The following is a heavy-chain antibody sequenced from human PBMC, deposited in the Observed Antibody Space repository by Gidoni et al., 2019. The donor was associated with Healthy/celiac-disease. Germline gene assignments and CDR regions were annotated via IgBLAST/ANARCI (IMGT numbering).Heavy chain of an antibody. Sequence: EVQLVVSGGGLVQPGRSLRLSCAASGFTFDDYAMHWVRQAPGKGLEWVSGISWNSGSIGYADSVKGRFTISRDNAKNSLYLQMNSLRAEDTALYYCAKDRDSSGWYFDYWGQGTLVTVSS. D-gene: IGHD6-19*01. CDR1: GFTFDDYA. CDR3: AKDRDSSGWYFDY. J-gene: IGHJ4*02. V-gene: IGHV3-9*01. CDR2: ISWNSGSI.